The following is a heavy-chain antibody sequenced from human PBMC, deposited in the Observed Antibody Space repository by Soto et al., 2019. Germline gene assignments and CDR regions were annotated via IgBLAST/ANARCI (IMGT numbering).Heavy chain of an antibody. D-gene: IGHD2-15*01. V-gene: IGHV1-69*13. Sequence: SVKVSCKASGGTFSSYAISWVRQAPGQGLEWMGGIIPIFGTANYAQKFQGRVTITADESTSTAYMELSSLRSEDTAVYYCARDVRGKCSGGSCYSGMDYWGQGTLVTVSS. CDR3: ARDVRGKCSGGSCYSGMDY. CDR2: IIPIFGTA. CDR1: GGTFSSYA. J-gene: IGHJ4*02.